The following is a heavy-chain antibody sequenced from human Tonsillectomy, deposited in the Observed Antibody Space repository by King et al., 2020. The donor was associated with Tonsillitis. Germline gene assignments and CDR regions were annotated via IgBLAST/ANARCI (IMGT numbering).Heavy chain of an antibody. V-gene: IGHV3-23*04. CDR3: AKLGYGIAVAGLVDY. CDR2: TSGSGGYT. CDR1: GFTFSNYA. J-gene: IGHJ4*02. D-gene: IGHD6-19*01. Sequence: VQLVESGGGLVQPGGSLRLSCSASGFTFSNYAMSWVRQAPGKGLEWVSATSGSGGYTYYADSVKGRFTISRDNSKNTLYLQMKSLRAEDTAVYYCAKLGYGIAVAGLVDYWGQGTLVTVSS.